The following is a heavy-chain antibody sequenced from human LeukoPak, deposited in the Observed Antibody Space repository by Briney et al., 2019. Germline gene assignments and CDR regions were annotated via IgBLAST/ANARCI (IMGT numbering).Heavy chain of an antibody. V-gene: IGHV4-59*12. Sequence: SETLSLTCTVSGRSISTYYWSWVRQPPGKGLEWIGYIQYSGSTTYNPSLKARFPISVDTPKNQFSMNVTALVPTTPAVYYCARGNYDYVWGSYRYHNWFDPWGQGTLVTVSS. CDR3: ARGNYDYVWGSYRYHNWFDP. J-gene: IGHJ5*02. CDR1: GRSISTYY. D-gene: IGHD3-16*02. CDR2: IQYSGST.